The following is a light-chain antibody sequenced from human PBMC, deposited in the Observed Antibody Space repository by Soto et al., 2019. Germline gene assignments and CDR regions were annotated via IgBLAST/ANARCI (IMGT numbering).Light chain of an antibody. Sequence: EIVLTQSPDTLSLSPGERATLSCRASQSGYDGYLAWYQQRPGQPPRLLIYGASSRATGIPDRFSGSVSGTDFTLTISRLEPEDFAVYYCHQYTGSPHSFGGGTKVEI. J-gene: IGKJ4*01. CDR1: QSGYDGY. CDR3: HQYTGSPHS. V-gene: IGKV3-20*01. CDR2: GAS.